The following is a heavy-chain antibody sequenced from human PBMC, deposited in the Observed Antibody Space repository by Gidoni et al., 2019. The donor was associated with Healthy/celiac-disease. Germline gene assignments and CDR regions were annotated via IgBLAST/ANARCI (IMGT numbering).Heavy chain of an antibody. D-gene: IGHD6-13*01. CDR2: IWYDGSNK. CDR3: ARESGSSWYVDY. Sequence: QVQLVESGGGVVQPGRSLRLSCAASGFTFSSYGMPWVRQAPGKGLEWVAVIWYDGSNKYYADSVKGRFTISRDNSKNTLYLQMNSLRAEDTAVYYCARESGSSWYVDYWGQGTLVTVSS. J-gene: IGHJ4*02. CDR1: GFTFSSYG. V-gene: IGHV3-33*01.